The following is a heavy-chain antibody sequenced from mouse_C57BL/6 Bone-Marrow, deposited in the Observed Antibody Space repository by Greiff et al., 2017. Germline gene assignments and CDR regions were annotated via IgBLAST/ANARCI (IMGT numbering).Heavy chain of an antibody. J-gene: IGHJ4*01. V-gene: IGHV3-6*01. CDR1: GYSITSGYY. CDR3: ARVGAMDY. Sequence: VQLKESGPGLVKPSQSLSLTCSVTGYSITSGYYWNWIRQFPGNKLEWMGYISYDGSNNYNPSLKNRISITRDTSKNQFFLKLNSVTTEDTATYYCARVGAMDYWGQGTSVTVSS. CDR2: ISYDGSN.